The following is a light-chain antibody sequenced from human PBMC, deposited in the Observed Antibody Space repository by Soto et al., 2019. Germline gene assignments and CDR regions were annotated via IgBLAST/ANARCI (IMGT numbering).Light chain of an antibody. J-gene: IGKJ1*01. V-gene: IGKV1-5*01. CDR2: DAS. Sequence: DIQMTQSPYTLSASLGDRVTITCRASRSISVWLAWYQQKPGKAPKLLIFDASSLESGVPSRFSGSGSGTEFTLTISSLHPDDFATYFCQQYNTFSWTFGQGTKVDI. CDR3: QQYNTFSWT. CDR1: RSISVW.